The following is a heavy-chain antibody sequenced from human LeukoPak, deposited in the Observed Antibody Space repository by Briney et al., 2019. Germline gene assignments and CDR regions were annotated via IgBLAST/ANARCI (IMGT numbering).Heavy chain of an antibody. CDR3: ARDRLGYCGYGSCLLFDN. CDR1: GYTFPDYG. CDR2: ISADIGNT. J-gene: IGHJ4*02. D-gene: IGHD2-15*01. Sequence: GASVKVSCKASGYTFPDYGISWVRQAPGQGLEWMGWISADIGNTNYAQNFQGRVTMTRARSTSTGYMELTSLTSDDTAVYSCARDRLGYCGYGSCLLFDNWGQGTLVTVSS. V-gene: IGHV1-18*01.